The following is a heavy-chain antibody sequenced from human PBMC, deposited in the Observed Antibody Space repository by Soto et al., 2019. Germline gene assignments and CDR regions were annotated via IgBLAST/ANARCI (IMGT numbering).Heavy chain of an antibody. CDR1: VDSMRTYY. J-gene: IGHJ2*01. CDR3: ARAGTSTWYFDL. Sequence: QVQLQESGPGLVKPSETLSLTCSVSVDSMRTYYWNWIRQPPGGGLEWIGHIYYRGSTNYNPSLQSRVTISVDTSKNHFSLKLSSMTAADTAVYYCARAGTSTWYFDLWGRGTLVIVSS. V-gene: IGHV4-59*01. CDR2: IYYRGST. D-gene: IGHD1-1*01.